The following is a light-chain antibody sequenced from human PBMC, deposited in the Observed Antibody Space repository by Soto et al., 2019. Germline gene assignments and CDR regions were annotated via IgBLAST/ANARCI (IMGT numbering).Light chain of an antibody. CDR2: EVS. V-gene: IGLV2-14*01. J-gene: IGLJ2*01. Sequence: QSALTQPASVSGSPGQSITISCTGTSSDVGGYNYVSWYQQHPGKAPKLMIYEVSNRPSGVSNRFSGSKSGNTASLTTSGLQAEDEADYYCSSYTSSSGHVVFGGGTKLTVL. CDR3: SSYTSSSGHVV. CDR1: SSDVGGYNY.